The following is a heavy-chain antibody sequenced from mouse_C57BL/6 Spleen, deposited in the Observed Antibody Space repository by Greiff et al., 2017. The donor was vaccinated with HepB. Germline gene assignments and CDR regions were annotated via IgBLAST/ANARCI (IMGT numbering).Heavy chain of an antibody. Sequence: QVQLQQSGAELAKPGASVKLSCKASGYTFTSYWMHWVKQRPGQGLEWIGYINPSSGYTKYNQKFKDKATLTADKSSSTAYMQLSSLTYEDSAVYYCARWVITTVVDNYYFDYWGQGTTLTVSS. J-gene: IGHJ2*01. CDR2: INPSSGYT. CDR1: GYTFTSYW. D-gene: IGHD1-1*01. CDR3: ARWVITTVVDNYYFDY. V-gene: IGHV1-7*01.